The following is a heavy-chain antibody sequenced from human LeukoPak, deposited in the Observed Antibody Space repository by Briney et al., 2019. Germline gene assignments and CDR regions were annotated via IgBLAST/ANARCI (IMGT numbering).Heavy chain of an antibody. D-gene: IGHD3-22*01. J-gene: IGHJ4*02. CDR1: GFTFSSFA. Sequence: GGSLRLSCAASGFTFSSFAMHWVRQAPGKGLEWVSVLSYDGSNKYYADSVKGRFTISRDNSKNTLYLQMNSLRAEDTAVYYCAKENYYYDSSGYFDYWGQGTLVTVSS. V-gene: IGHV3-30-3*01. CDR3: AKENYYYDSSGYFDY. CDR2: LSYDGSNK.